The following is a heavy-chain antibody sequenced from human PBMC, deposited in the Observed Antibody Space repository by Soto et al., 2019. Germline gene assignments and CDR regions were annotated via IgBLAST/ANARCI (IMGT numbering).Heavy chain of an antibody. J-gene: IGHJ4*02. D-gene: IGHD2-21*01. CDR3: ASSLWGAVTTDF. Sequence: EVQLVESGGGLVQPGGSLRLSCAASGLTFSSYWMHWVRQAPGKGLLWVARITSDGYNTAYADSVKGRFTISRDNARNTLYLQMHSLRAEDTAVYYCASSLWGAVTTDFWGQGTLVTVSS. CDR1: GLTFSSYW. CDR2: ITSDGYNT. V-gene: IGHV3-74*01.